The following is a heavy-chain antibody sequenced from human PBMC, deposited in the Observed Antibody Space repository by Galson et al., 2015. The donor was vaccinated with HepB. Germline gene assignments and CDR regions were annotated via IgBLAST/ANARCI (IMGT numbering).Heavy chain of an antibody. V-gene: IGHV3-33*08. CDR3: ARDKDEAMDV. Sequence: SLRLSCAASGFTFSSYWIHWVRQAPGKGLEWVAVIWLDGSNRYHADSVKGRFTISRDNSKNTLFLQMSSLRVEDTAVYYCARDKDEAMDVWGQGTTVIVSS. CDR2: IWLDGSNR. D-gene: IGHD2-15*01. J-gene: IGHJ6*02. CDR1: GFTFSSYW.